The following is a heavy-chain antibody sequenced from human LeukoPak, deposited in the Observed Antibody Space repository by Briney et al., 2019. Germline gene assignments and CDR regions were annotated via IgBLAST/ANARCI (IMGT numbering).Heavy chain of an antibody. J-gene: IGHJ5*02. D-gene: IGHD3-22*01. Sequence: SETLSLTCTVSGGSLSSYYWSWIRQPPGKGLEWIGYIYYSGSTNYNPSLKSRVTIPVDTSKTQFSLKLSSVTAADTAVYYCARQPDYYDSSGYSLYNWFDPWGQGTLVTVSS. CDR3: ARQPDYYDSSGYSLYNWFDP. V-gene: IGHV4-59*01. CDR2: IYYSGST. CDR1: GGSLSSYY.